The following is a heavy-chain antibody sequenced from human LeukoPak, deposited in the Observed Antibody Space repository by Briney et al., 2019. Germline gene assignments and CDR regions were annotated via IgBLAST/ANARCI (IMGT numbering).Heavy chain of an antibody. V-gene: IGHV1-69*13. Sequence: ASVKVSCKASGGTFSSYAISWVRQAPGQGLEWMGGIIPIFGTANYAQKFQGTVTITADESTSTAYMELSSLRSEDTAVYYCARDTREYYGSGSYYNGFDPWGQGTLVTVSS. J-gene: IGHJ5*02. D-gene: IGHD3-10*01. CDR3: ARDTREYYGSGSYYNGFDP. CDR2: IIPIFGTA. CDR1: GGTFSSYA.